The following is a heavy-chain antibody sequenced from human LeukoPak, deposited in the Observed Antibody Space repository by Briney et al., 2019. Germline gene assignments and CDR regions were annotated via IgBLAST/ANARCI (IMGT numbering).Heavy chain of an antibody. CDR3: ARHDGAGDYVSGY. CDR1: GGSFSGYY. D-gene: IGHD4-17*01. CDR2: IYYSGST. V-gene: IGHV4-34*01. Sequence: KPSETLSLTCAVYGGSFSGYYWSWIRQPPGKGLEWIGSIYYSGSTYYNPSLKSRVTISVDTSKNQFSLKLSSVTAADTAVYYCARHDGAGDYVSGYWGQGTLVTVSS. J-gene: IGHJ4*02.